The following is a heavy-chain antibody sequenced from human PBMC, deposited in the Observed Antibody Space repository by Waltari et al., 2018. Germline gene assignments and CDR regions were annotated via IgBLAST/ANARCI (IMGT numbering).Heavy chain of an antibody. D-gene: IGHD3-22*01. CDR1: GFTFSHYA. V-gene: IGHV3-23*01. Sequence: EEQLLESAGGLVQPGGSLRLSCAASGFTFSHYAMSWVRQAPGKGLEWVSAINGNGDTTYYADSVKGRLTSSRDNSKNTLYLQMNRLRAEDTALYYCAKDTDYYVSGGFLHWGQGTLVTVSS. CDR3: AKDTDYYVSGGFLH. CDR2: INGNGDTT. J-gene: IGHJ4*02.